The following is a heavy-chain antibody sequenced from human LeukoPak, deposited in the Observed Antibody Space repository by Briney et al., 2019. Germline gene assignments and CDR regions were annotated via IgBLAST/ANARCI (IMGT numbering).Heavy chain of an antibody. D-gene: IGHD3-22*01. J-gene: IGHJ4*02. V-gene: IGHV3-20*04. Sequence: GGSLRLSCAASGFTFGDFGMSWVRQAPGKGLEWVSGINWNGGSTGYADSVKGRFTISRDNAKNSLYLQMNSLRAEDTVFYCCAREVRYYFDYWGQGTLVTVSS. CDR3: AREVRYYFDY. CDR2: INWNGGST. CDR1: GFTFGDFG.